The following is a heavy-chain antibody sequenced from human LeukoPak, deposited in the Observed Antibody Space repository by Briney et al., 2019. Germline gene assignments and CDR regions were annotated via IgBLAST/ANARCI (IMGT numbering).Heavy chain of an antibody. CDR3: ARVPVLMVYAVPPGYYYYMDV. CDR1: GYTFTGYY. D-gene: IGHD2-8*01. Sequence: ASVKVSCKASGYTFTGYYMHWVRQAPGQGLEWMGWINTNTGNPTYAQGFTGRFVFSLDTSVSTAYLQISSLKAEDTAVYYCARVPVLMVYAVPPGYYYYMDVWGKGTTVTVSS. V-gene: IGHV7-4-1*02. J-gene: IGHJ6*03. CDR2: INTNTGNP.